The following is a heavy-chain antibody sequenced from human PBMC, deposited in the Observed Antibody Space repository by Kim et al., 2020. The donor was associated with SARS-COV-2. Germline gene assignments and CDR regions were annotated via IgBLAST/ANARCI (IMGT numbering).Heavy chain of an antibody. J-gene: IGHJ6*02. V-gene: IGHV3-33*01. CDR1: GFTFSSYG. Sequence: GGSLRLSCAASGFTFSSYGMHWVRQAPGKGLEWVAVIWYDGSNKYYADSVKGRFTISRDNSKNTLYLQMNSLRAEDTAVYYCARDLYTPAEYPHIAAAGRGYYYGMDVWGQGTTVTVSS. CDR3: ARDLYTPAEYPHIAAAGRGYYYGMDV. D-gene: IGHD6-13*01. CDR2: IWYDGSNK.